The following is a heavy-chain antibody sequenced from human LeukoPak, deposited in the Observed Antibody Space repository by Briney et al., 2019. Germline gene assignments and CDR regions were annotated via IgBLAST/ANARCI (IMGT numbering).Heavy chain of an antibody. V-gene: IGHV4-39*07. J-gene: IGHJ6*03. CDR2: IYYSGST. D-gene: IGHD6-6*01. CDR3: ARDWGVSARPGYMDV. Sequence: PSETLSLTCTVSGGSISSSNYYWGWIRQPPGKGLEWIGSIYYSGSTYYSPSLKSRVTISVDTSKNQFSLRLSSVTAADTAVYYCARDWGVSARPGYMDVWGKGTTVTVSS. CDR1: GGSISSSNYY.